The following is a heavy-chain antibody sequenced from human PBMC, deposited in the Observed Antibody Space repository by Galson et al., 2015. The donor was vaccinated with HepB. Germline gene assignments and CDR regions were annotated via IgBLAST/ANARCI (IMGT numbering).Heavy chain of an antibody. Sequence: SLRLSCAASGFTFSSHWMSWVRQAPGKGPEWVANIKEDGSDKYYVDSVKGRFTISRDNTKNSLYLQMNSLRAEDTAVYYCARWLATFDIWGQGTTVTVSS. CDR2: IKEDGSDK. CDR3: ARWLATFDI. D-gene: IGHD6-19*01. J-gene: IGHJ3*02. CDR1: GFTFSSHW. V-gene: IGHV3-7*03.